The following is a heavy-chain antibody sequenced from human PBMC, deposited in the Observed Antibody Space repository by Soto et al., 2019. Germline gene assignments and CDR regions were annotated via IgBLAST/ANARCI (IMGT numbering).Heavy chain of an antibody. D-gene: IGHD3-10*01. Sequence: QVQLVQSGAEVKKPGSSVKVSCKASGGTFSSYAISWVRQAPGQGLEWMGGIIPIFGTANYAQKFQGRVTITADESTSTAYMELSSLRSEDTAVYYCARPYYGSGSYYAGGWFDPWGQGTLVTVSS. CDR2: IIPIFGTA. V-gene: IGHV1-69*12. CDR3: ARPYYGSGSYYAGGWFDP. CDR1: GGTFSSYA. J-gene: IGHJ5*02.